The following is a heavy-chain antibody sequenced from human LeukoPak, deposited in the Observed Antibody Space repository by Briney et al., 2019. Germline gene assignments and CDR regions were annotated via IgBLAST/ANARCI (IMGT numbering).Heavy chain of an antibody. J-gene: IGHJ4*02. Sequence: GGSLRLSCAASGFTFDDYAMHWVRQAPGKGLEWVSGISWNSGSIGYADSVKGRFTISRDNAKNSLYLQMNSLRAEDTALYYCAKAGARSYFDYWGQGTLVTVSS. D-gene: IGHD3-10*01. CDR1: GFTFDDYA. CDR2: ISWNSGSI. V-gene: IGHV3-9*01. CDR3: AKAGARSYFDY.